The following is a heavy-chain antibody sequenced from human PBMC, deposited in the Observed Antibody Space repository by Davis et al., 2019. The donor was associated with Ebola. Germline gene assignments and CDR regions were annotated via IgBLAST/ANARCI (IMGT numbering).Heavy chain of an antibody. J-gene: IGHJ4*02. CDR2: IWFDGSNE. V-gene: IGHV3-30*02. Sequence: GESLKISCAASGFSFSSNGMHWVRQAPGKGLEWVSFIWFDGSNEYYADSVKGRFSISKDNSKNMLYLQMNSLTREDTAVYYCTTDYNNSLFDSWGQGTLVTVSS. CDR1: GFSFSSNG. CDR3: TTDYNNSLFDS. D-gene: IGHD4-11*01.